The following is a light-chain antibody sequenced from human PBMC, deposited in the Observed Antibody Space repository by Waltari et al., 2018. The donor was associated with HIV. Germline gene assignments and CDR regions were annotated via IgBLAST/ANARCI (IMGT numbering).Light chain of an antibody. CDR3: QQSYDTPRT. V-gene: IGKV1-39*01. CDR2: DAS. J-gene: IGKJ1*01. CDR1: QSISIF. Sequence: ITCRASQSISIFLSWYQQKPGKAPNLLIYDASTLQSGVPSGFRGSGSGTNFTLTISSLQPEDFATYYCQQSYDTPRTFGQGTKVDIK.